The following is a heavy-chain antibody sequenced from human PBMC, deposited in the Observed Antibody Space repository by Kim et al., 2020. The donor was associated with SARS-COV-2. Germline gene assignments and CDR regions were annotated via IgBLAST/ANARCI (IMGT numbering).Heavy chain of an antibody. J-gene: IGHJ5*02. CDR2: MNPDSGNT. Sequence: ASVKVSCQASEYTFTSYDINWVRQATGQGLEWMGWMNPDSGNTGYAQKFQGRITMTRNTSINTAYMELNSLRSEDTAVYYCARGLFSYDFWSGQSLGFDPWGQGTLVTVSS. CDR1: EYTFTSYD. CDR3: ARGLFSYDFWSGQSLGFDP. V-gene: IGHV1-8*01. D-gene: IGHD3-3*01.